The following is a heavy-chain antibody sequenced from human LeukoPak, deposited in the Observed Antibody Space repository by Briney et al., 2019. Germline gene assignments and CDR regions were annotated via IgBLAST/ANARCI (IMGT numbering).Heavy chain of an antibody. D-gene: IGHD3-3*01. CDR1: GYSISSGYF. J-gene: IGHJ4*02. CDR3: ARLGNLRVTIFGVVPDY. V-gene: IGHV4-38-2*01. Sequence: AETLSLTCAVSGYSISSGYFWGWIRQPPGKGLEWIGRYYHRGSTYYNPCLKIRGNISVATSKSQCSLKLSSVTAADTAVYYCARLGNLRVTIFGVVPDYWGQGTLVTVSS. CDR2: YYHRGST.